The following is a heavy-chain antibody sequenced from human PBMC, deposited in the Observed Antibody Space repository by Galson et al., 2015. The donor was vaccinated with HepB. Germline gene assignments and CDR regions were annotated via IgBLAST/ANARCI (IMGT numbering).Heavy chain of an antibody. CDR2: IGTAGDP. Sequence: SLRLSCAASGFTFSSYDMHWVRQATGKGLEWVSAIGTAGDPYYPGSAKGRFTISRENAKNSLYLQMNSLRAGDTAVYYCARDAADHGYFDLWGRGTLVTVSS. CDR3: ARDAADHGYFDL. D-gene: IGHD6-13*01. J-gene: IGHJ2*01. CDR1: GFTFSSYD. V-gene: IGHV3-13*05.